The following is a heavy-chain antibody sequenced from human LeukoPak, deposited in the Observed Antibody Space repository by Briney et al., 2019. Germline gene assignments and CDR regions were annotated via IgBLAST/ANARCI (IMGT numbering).Heavy chain of an antibody. J-gene: IGHJ4*02. D-gene: IGHD2-2*01. CDR2: INHSGST. CDR3: ARGTDYIVVVPAAMRAVDY. V-gene: IGHV4-34*01. Sequence: PSETLSLTCAVYGGSFSGYYWSWIRQPPGKGLERIGEINHSGSTNYNPSLKSRVTISVDTSKNQFSLKLSSVTAADTAVYYCARGTDYIVVVPAAMRAVDYWGQGTLVTVSS. CDR1: GGSFSGYY.